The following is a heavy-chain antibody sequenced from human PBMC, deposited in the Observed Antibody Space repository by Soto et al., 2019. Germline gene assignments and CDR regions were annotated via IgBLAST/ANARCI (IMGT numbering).Heavy chain of an antibody. CDR1: GFTYSYYS. CDR2: ISSSTTYI. Sequence: KAGGSLRLSCAASGFTYSYYSMTWVRQSPGRGLEWVSSISSSTTYISYADSVRGRFTISRDNAKNSLYLQMSSLRADDTAVYYCARDPVGVDSTFFFDSWGQGTLVTVSS. J-gene: IGHJ4*02. CDR3: ARDPVGVDSTFFFDS. D-gene: IGHD2-21*01. V-gene: IGHV3-21*01.